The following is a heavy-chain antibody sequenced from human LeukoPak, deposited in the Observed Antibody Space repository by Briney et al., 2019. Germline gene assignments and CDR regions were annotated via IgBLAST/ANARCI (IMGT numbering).Heavy chain of an antibody. J-gene: IGHJ4*02. Sequence: GGSLRLSCVVSGFTFSEFWMGWVRQAPGKGRGWVASLNLDGSDKYYVDSVKGRFTISRDNAKNSLYLQMDSLGVEDTAVYYCAKGNRYPDYWGQGTLVTVSS. CDR3: AKGNRYPDY. V-gene: IGHV3-7*03. CDR1: GFTFSEFW. CDR2: LNLDGSDK. D-gene: IGHD1/OR15-1a*01.